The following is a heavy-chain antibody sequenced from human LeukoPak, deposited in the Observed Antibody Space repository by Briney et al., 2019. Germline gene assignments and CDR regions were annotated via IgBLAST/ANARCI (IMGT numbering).Heavy chain of an antibody. V-gene: IGHV4-59*12. CDR2: VYYSGRT. D-gene: IGHD3-22*01. J-gene: IGHJ4*02. CDR1: GGSISTYY. Sequence: SETLSLTCTVSGGSISTYYWNWIRQPPGKGLEWIGYVYYSGRTNYNPSLKSRVTISIDTSKSQFSLKLSSVTAADTAVYYCARDRYYYDSSGYYYFDYWGQGTLVTVSS. CDR3: ARDRYYYDSSGYYYFDY.